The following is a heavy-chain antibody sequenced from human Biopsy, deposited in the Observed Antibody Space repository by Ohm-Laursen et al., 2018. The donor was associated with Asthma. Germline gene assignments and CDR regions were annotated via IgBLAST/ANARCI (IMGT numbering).Heavy chain of an antibody. V-gene: IGHV1-3*04. CDR3: ARTYYDFLTGQVKDVFGV. D-gene: IGHD3-9*01. CDR1: GYNFISFA. J-gene: IGHJ3*01. CDR2: VNTGNGDT. Sequence: SVKVSCMASGYNFISFAIHWVRQAPGQRLEWMGWVNTGNGDTKYSQKFQGRVTITRDTSASTAYMELRSLRSEDTATYYCARTYYDFLTGQVKDVFGVWGQGTMVTVSS.